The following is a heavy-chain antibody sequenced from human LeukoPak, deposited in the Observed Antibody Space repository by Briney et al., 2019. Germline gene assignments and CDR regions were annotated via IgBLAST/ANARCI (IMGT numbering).Heavy chain of an antibody. CDR1: GGSISSNSYY. J-gene: IGHJ4*02. D-gene: IGHD6-19*01. CDR3: AGHAAGRTVAGSF. Sequence: PSETLSLTCTVSGGSISSNSYYWGWIRQPPGEGLEWIGSIYYNGNTFHNPSLKSRVTISVDTSKNQFSLEVTSVTAEDTAVYYCAGHAAGRTVAGSFWGQGILVTVSS. V-gene: IGHV4-39*01. CDR2: IYYNGNT.